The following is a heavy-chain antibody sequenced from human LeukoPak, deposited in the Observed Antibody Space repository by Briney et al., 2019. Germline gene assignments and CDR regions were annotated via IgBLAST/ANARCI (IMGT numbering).Heavy chain of an antibody. CDR1: GFTFSSCS. J-gene: IGHJ4*02. CDR3: VRDHNFGIDY. D-gene: IGHD1-1*01. V-gene: IGHV3-74*01. Sequence: PGGSLRLFCAASGFTFSSCSMRWVRQAPGEGLVWVSRIGGDGTTTAYADSVKGRFTISRDNAKNTLYLQMNSLRAEDTAMYYCVRDHNFGIDYWCQGALVTVSS. CDR2: IGGDGTTT.